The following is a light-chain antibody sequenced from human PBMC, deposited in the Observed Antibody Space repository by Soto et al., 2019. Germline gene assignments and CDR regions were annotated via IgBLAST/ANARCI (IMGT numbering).Light chain of an antibody. Sequence: HSVLTQPASVSGSPGQSITISCTGTSSDIGAYNYVSWYQQHPGKAPKLMIYDVNIRPSGVSNRFSGSKSGNTASLTISGLQAEDEADYYCTSWTTSTTRIFGGGTKVTVL. CDR2: DVN. CDR3: TSWTTSTTRI. V-gene: IGLV2-14*03. CDR1: SSDIGAYNY. J-gene: IGLJ2*01.